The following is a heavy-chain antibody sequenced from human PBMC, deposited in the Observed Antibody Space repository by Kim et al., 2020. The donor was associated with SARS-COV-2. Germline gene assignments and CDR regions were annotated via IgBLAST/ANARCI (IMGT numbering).Heavy chain of an antibody. CDR2: CYSGDYDV. Sequence: GESLKISCKTSGYDFTNYWIGWVRQMPGKGMEWMGICYSGDYDVIYSPSFKGQVTFSADTFTSTAFLQWNALRASDTAMYYCAKVRVRGTETYENWFDGWGQGTLVTVTS. CDR1: GYDFTNYW. D-gene: IGHD3-3*01. V-gene: IGHV5-51*01. CDR3: AKVRVRGTETYENWFDG. J-gene: IGHJ5*02.